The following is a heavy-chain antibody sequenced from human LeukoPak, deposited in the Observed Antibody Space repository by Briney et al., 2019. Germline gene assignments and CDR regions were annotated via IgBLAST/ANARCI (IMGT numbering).Heavy chain of an antibody. CDR3: ARDAPRGWLAALSMNFQH. D-gene: IGHD2-15*01. CDR1: GFTFSSYA. CDR2: ISYDGSNK. V-gene: IGHV3-30*04. J-gene: IGHJ1*01. Sequence: GGSLRLSCAASGFTFSSYAMHWVRQAPGKGLERVAVISYDGSNKYYADSVKGRFTISRDNSKNTLYLQMNSLRAEDTAVYYCARDAPRGWLAALSMNFQHWGQGTLVTVSS.